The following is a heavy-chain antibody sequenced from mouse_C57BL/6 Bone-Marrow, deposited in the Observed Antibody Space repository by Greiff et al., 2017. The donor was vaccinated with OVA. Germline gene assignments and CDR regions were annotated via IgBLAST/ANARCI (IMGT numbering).Heavy chain of an antibody. V-gene: IGHV1-75*01. D-gene: IGHD1-1*01. CDR2: IFPGSGST. CDR3: ARLSPNYYGSSPYYAMDY. Sequence: QVQLKQSGPELVKPGASVKISCKASGYTFTDYYINWVKQRPGQGLEWIGWIFPGSGSTYYNEKFKGKATLTVDKSSSTAYMLLSSLTSEDSAVYFCARLSPNYYGSSPYYAMDYWGQGTSVTVSS. J-gene: IGHJ4*01. CDR1: GYTFTDYY.